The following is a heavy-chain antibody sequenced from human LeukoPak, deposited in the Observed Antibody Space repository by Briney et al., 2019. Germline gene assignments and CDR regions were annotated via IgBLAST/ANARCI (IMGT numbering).Heavy chain of an antibody. CDR2: IWYDGSNK. V-gene: IGHV3-33*06. D-gene: IGHD4-17*01. J-gene: IGHJ5*02. CDR1: GFTFSTYG. CDR3: AKGGDYMHWFDR. Sequence: GGSLRLSCAASGFTFSTYGMHWVRQAPGKGLEWVAVIWYDGSNKDYADSVKGRFTISRDNSKNTVYLQMNSLRAEDAAVYYCAKGGDYMHWFDRWGQGTLVTVSS.